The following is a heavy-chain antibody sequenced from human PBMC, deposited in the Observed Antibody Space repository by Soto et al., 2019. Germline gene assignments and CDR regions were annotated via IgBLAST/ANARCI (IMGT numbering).Heavy chain of an antibody. Sequence: ASVKVSCKASGGTFSSYAISWVRQAPGQGLEWMGGIIPIFGTANYAQKFQGRVTITADKSTSTAYMELSSLRSEDTAVYYCARLKGSWHRYYFDYWGQGTLVTVSS. V-gene: IGHV1-69*06. CDR3: ARLKGSWHRYYFDY. CDR1: GGTFSSYA. CDR2: IIPIFGTA. D-gene: IGHD6-13*01. J-gene: IGHJ4*02.